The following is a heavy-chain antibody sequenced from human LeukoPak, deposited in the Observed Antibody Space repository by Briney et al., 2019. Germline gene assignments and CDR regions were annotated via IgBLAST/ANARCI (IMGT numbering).Heavy chain of an antibody. CDR2: ISYDGSNK. J-gene: IGHJ6*03. CDR3: ARGGRQKGPYLDV. Sequence: GGSLRLSCAASGFTFSSYAMHWVRQAPGKGLEWVAVISYDGSNKYYADSVKGRFTISRDNSKNTLYLQMNSLRAEDTAVYHCARGGRQKGPYLDVWGKGTTVTVSS. V-gene: IGHV3-30*04. CDR1: GFTFSSYA.